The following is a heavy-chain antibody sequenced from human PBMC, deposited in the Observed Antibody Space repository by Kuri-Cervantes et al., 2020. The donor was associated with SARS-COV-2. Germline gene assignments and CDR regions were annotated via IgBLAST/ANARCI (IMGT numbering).Heavy chain of an antibody. CDR2: IYHSGST. J-gene: IGHJ4*02. CDR1: GGSISSGGYS. Sequence: LRLSCAVSGGSISSGGYSWSWIRQPPGKGLEWIGYIYHSGSTYYNPSLKSRVTISVDRSKNQFSLKLSSVTAADTAVYYCASTGRRYCSSTSCSFDYWGQGTLVTVSS. D-gene: IGHD2-2*01. CDR3: ASTGRRYCSSTSCSFDY. V-gene: IGHV4-30-2*01.